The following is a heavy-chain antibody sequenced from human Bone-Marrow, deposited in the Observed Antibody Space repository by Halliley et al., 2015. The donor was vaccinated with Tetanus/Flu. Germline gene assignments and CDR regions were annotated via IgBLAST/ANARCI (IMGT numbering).Heavy chain of an antibody. D-gene: IGHD3-22*01. CDR3: ARQLNYYDSSGYSDY. V-gene: IGHV3-33*01. J-gene: IGHJ4*02. CDR2: MWYDGSNK. Sequence: AVMWYDGSNKYYADPVKGRFTIPRDNSKNTLYLQMNSLRAEDTAVYYCARQLNYYDSSGYSDYWGQGTLVTVSS.